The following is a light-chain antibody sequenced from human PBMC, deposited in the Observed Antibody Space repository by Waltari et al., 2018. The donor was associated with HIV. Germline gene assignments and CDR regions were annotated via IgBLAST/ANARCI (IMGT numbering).Light chain of an antibody. V-gene: IGKV1-39*01. J-gene: IGKJ4*01. CDR2: ASS. Sequence: DIQMTQSPSSLSASVGDRVTITCRASQSISSYLNWYQQKPGKAPKLLIYASSSLQSGVPSRFSGSVSGTDFTLTSSSLQPEDFATYYCQQSYSTPRSFGGGTKVEIK. CDR1: QSISSY. CDR3: QQSYSTPRS.